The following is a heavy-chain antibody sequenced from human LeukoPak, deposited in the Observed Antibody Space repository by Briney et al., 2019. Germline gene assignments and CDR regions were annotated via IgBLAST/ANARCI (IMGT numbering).Heavy chain of an antibody. Sequence: PSETLSLTCAVYGGSFSGYYWSWIRQPPGKGLEWIGEINHSGSTNYNPSLKSRVTISVDTSKNQFSLKLSSVTAADTAVYYCARGSLGTYYDFWSGYYASYYFDYWGQGTLVTVSS. V-gene: IGHV4-34*01. CDR1: GGSFSGYY. CDR2: INHSGST. D-gene: IGHD3-3*01. J-gene: IGHJ4*02. CDR3: ARGSLGTYYDFWSGYYASYYFDY.